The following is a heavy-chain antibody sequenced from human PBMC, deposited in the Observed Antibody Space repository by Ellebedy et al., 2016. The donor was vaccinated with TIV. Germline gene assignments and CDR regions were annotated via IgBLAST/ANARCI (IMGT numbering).Heavy chain of an antibody. CDR2: ISGSGGST. Sequence: GESLKISCAASGFTVSSNYMSWVRQAPGKGLEWVSAISGSGGSTYYADSVKGRFTISRDNSKNTLYLQMNSLRAEDTAVYYCAKDQEVGATNYWGQGTLVTVSS. J-gene: IGHJ4*02. D-gene: IGHD1-26*01. CDR1: GFTVSSNY. V-gene: IGHV3-23*01. CDR3: AKDQEVGATNY.